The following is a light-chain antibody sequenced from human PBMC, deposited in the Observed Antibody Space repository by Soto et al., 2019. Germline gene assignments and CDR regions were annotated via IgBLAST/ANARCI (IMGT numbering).Light chain of an antibody. Sequence: QSALTQPRSVSGSPGQSVTISCTGTSSDVGGYNFVSWYQHNPGKAPKLMIFDVSARPSGVPDRFSGSKSANTASLTISGLQAEDEADYYCCSYAGTYPPLFGGGTKLTVL. J-gene: IGLJ2*01. CDR3: CSYAGTYPPL. CDR1: SSDVGGYNF. V-gene: IGLV2-11*01. CDR2: DVS.